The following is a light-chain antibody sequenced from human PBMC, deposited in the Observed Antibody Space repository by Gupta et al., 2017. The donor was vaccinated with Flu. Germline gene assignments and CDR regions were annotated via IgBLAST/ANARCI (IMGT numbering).Light chain of an antibody. V-gene: IGKV1-39*01. CDR3: QQSYSTPRT. Sequence: PSSLSASVGDRVTITCRASQRIRSYLNWYQQKPGKAPKLLIYAASRVKSGVPSRFSGSGYGTDFTLTISRRQPEDFANYYCQQSYSTPRTFGQGTKVEIK. CDR1: QRIRSY. CDR2: AAS. J-gene: IGKJ1*01.